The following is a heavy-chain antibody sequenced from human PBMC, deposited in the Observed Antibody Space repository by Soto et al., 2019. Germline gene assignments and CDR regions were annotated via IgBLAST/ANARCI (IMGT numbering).Heavy chain of an antibody. CDR3: ARLVGYCSSTSCPNWFDP. J-gene: IGHJ5*02. V-gene: IGHV4-59*08. CDR2: IYYSGST. D-gene: IGHD2-2*03. Sequence: PSETLSLTCTVSGGSISSYYWSWIRQPPGKGLEWIGYIYYSGSTNYNPSLKSRVTISVDTSKNQFSLKLSSVTAADTAVYYCARLVGYCSSTSCPNWFDPWGQGTLVTVSS. CDR1: GGSISSYY.